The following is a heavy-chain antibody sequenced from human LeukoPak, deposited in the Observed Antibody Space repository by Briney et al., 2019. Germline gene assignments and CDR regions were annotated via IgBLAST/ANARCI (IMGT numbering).Heavy chain of an antibody. D-gene: IGHD2-21*02. CDR3: ARHAYCGGDCYYTLAFDI. CDR1: GGTFSSYA. Sequence: GASVKVSCKASGGTFSSYAISWVRQAPGQGLEWMGGIIPIFGTANYAQKFQGRVTITADESTSTAYMELRSLRSDDTAVYYCARHAYCGGDCYYTLAFDIWGQGTMVTVSS. CDR2: IIPIFGTA. J-gene: IGHJ3*02. V-gene: IGHV1-69*13.